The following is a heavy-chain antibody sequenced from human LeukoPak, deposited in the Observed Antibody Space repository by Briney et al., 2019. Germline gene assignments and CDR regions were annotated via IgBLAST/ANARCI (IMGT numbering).Heavy chain of an antibody. CDR1: GFIFISYG. V-gene: IGHV3-23*01. CDR2: LSGRGDTT. J-gene: IGHJ4*02. CDR3: AKENFGDYGSGSYFGPNY. Sequence: PGGSLRLTFAASGFIFISYGFSWVRQAPGKGPEWVSSLSGRGDTTYYADSVKGRFTISRDNFKNILYLKMSSLRAEDTAVYFCAKENFGDYGSGSYFGPNYWGQETLVTVSS. D-gene: IGHD3-10*01.